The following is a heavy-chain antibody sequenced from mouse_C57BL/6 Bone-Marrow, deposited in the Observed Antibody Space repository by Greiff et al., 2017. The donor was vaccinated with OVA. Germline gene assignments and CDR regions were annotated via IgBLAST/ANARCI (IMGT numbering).Heavy chain of an antibody. CDR3: ARGGSYYGNLFAY. D-gene: IGHD2-1*01. Sequence: VQRVESGAELVRPGTSVKMSCKASGYTFTNYWIGWAKQRPGHGLEWIGDIYPGGGYTNSNEKFKGKATLTADKSSSTAYMQFSSLTSEDSAIYYCARGGSYYGNLFAYWGQGTLVTVSA. CDR1: GYTFTNYW. V-gene: IGHV1-63*01. CDR2: IYPGGGYT. J-gene: IGHJ3*01.